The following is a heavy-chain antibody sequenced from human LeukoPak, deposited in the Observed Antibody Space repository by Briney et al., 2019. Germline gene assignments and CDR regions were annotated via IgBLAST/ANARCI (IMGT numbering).Heavy chain of an antibody. V-gene: IGHV4-4*09. J-gene: IGHJ4*02. CDR1: GGSISSYY. CDR2: IYTSGST. CDR3: ARRAESEFDY. D-gene: IGHD1-14*01. Sequence: SETLSLTSTVAGGSISSYYWSWIRQPPGNGLEWIGYIYTSGSTNYNPSLKSRVTISVDTSKNQFSLKLSSVTAADTAVYYCARRAESEFDYWGQGTLVTVSS.